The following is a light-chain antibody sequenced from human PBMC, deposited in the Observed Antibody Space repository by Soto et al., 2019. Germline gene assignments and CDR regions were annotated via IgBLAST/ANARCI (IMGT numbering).Light chain of an antibody. J-gene: IGKJ5*01. Sequence: EIVMTQSPATLSVSPGERATLSCRASQSVSSTLAWYQQKPGQAPRLLIYGASTRATDIPARFSGSGSGTEFTLTINSLQADDFATYYCQQHNSFSITFGQGTRLEIK. CDR3: QQHNSFSIT. V-gene: IGKV3-15*01. CDR2: GAS. CDR1: QSVSST.